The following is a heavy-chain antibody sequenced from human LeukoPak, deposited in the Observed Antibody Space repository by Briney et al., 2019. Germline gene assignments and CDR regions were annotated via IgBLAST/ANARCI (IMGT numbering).Heavy chain of an antibody. CDR3: ARSVSRITIFGVAGFDY. V-gene: IGHV1-8*01. J-gene: IGHJ4*02. CDR1: GYTFTSYD. CDR2: MNPNSGNT. Sequence: ASVKVSCKASGYTFTSYDIIWVRQATGQGLEWMGWMNPNSGNTGYAQKFQGRVTMTRNTSISTAYMELSSLRSEDTAVYYCARSVSRITIFGVAGFDYWGQGTLVTVSS. D-gene: IGHD3-3*01.